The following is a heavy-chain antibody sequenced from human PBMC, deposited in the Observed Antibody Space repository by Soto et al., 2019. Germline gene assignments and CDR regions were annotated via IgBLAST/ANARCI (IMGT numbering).Heavy chain of an antibody. CDR2: INPSGGST. Sequence: VKVSCKASGYTFTSYYMHWVRQAPGQGLEWMGIINPSGGSTSYAQKFQGRVTMTRNTSISTAYMELSSLRSEDTAVYYCARRYQAFGKYYFDYWGQGTLVTVSS. CDR3: ARRYQAFGKYYFDY. V-gene: IGHV1-46*01. CDR1: GYTFTSYY. J-gene: IGHJ4*02. D-gene: IGHD3-10*01.